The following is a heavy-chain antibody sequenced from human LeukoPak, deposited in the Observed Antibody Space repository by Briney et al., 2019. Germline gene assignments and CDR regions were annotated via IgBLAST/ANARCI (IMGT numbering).Heavy chain of an antibody. CDR2: IYYSGST. D-gene: IGHD6-13*01. Sequence: SETLSLTCTVSGGSISNYYWNWIRQPPGKGLEWIGYIYYSGSTNYNPSLKSRVTISVDTSKNQFSLKLSSVIAADTAVYYCARGSIAAAALFDYWGQGTLVTVSS. CDR1: GGSISNYY. V-gene: IGHV4-59*01. CDR3: ARGSIAAAALFDY. J-gene: IGHJ4*02.